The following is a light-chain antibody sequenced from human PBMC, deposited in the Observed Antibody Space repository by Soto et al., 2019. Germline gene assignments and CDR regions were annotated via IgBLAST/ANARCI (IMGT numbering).Light chain of an antibody. CDR3: QQYDGYSRT. CDR1: QSISNW. CDR2: DAS. J-gene: IGKJ1*01. V-gene: IGKV1-5*01. Sequence: DIQMTQSPSTLPASVGDRVTITCRASQSISNWLAWYQQKPGKAPNLLIHDASSLESGVPSRFSGSGSGTEFTLTISGLQPDDFATYYCQQYDGYSRTFGQGTKVDIK.